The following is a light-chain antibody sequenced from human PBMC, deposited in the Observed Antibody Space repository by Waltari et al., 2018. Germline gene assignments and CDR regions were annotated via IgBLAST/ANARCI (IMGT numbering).Light chain of an antibody. V-gene: IGKV1-13*02. CDR2: YAN. CDR1: QGISSY. Sequence: IQRSQSPSSLSASVGDRVTITCRASQGISSYLNWYQQKPGKAPKLLIYYANSLASGVPSRFSGSGSGTEFTLTISSLQPEDFATYYCQQGNSNPYSFGQGTKVEIK. CDR3: QQGNSNPYS. J-gene: IGKJ2*03.